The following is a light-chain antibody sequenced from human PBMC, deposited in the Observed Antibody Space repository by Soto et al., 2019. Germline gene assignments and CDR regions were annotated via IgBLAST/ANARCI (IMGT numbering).Light chain of an antibody. CDR1: SSDVGGYNY. V-gene: IGLV2-23*01. CDR2: EGN. Sequence: QSALTQPASVSGSPGQSIIISCTGSSSDVGGYNYVSWYQQHPGKAPKLIIYEGNKWPSGVSNRFSGSMSGNTASLTISGLQPEDEADYYCCSHAGSSTVIFGGGTKLTVL. CDR3: CSHAGSSTVI. J-gene: IGLJ2*01.